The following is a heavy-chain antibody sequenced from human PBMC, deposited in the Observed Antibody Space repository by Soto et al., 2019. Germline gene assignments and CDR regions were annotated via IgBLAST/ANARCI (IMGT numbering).Heavy chain of an antibody. J-gene: IGHJ4*02. Sequence: EVQLLESGGGLVQPGESLRLSCAASGFTFSSYAMSWVRQAPGKGLEWVSVISGSDDSTYYADSVKGRFTISRDNSKNTPDLQTNTRRAEDAAVYYCAKRSSSSTFDYWGQGPLVTVSS. CDR3: AKRSSSSTFDY. CDR1: GFTFSSYA. D-gene: IGHD6-6*01. V-gene: IGHV3-23*01. CDR2: ISGSDDST.